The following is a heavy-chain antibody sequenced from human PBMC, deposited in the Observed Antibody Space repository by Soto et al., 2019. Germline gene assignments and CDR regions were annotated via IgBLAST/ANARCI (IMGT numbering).Heavy chain of an antibody. J-gene: IGHJ4*02. CDR3: ARAEGGIFDY. Sequence: QQQLQESGSGLVKPSQTLSLTCAVSGGSISSGGYSWSWIRQPPGKGLEWIGYIYHSGSTYYNPSRKSRVTISVDRSKNQFSLKLSSVTAADTAVYYCARAEGGIFDYWGQGTLVTVSS. V-gene: IGHV4-30-2*01. CDR2: IYHSGST. CDR1: GGSISSGGYS.